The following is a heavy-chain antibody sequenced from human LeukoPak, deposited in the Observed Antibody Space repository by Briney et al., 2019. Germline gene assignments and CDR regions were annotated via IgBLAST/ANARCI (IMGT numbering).Heavy chain of an antibody. D-gene: IGHD1-26*01. J-gene: IGHJ4*02. CDR1: GGSTSSYY. Sequence: ETLSLTCTVSGGSTSSYYWSWIRQPPGKGLEWIGQIYYSGSTNYSPSLKSRVTISVDTSKNQFSLNLSSVTAADTAVYYCAGGSYHTYDYWGQGTLVTVSS. CDR3: AGGSYHTYDY. V-gene: IGHV4-59*01. CDR2: IYYSGST.